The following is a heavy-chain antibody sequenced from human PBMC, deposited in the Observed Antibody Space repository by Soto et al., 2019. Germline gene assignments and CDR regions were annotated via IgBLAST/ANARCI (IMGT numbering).Heavy chain of an antibody. Sequence: PSETLSLTCTVSGASIRNSYWNWIRQPSGKGLEWIGYISNSGSTKYNPSLKSRVTISVDTSKNQFSLQLNSVTATDTAVYYCVRGFYDSAGYSDSIDSWGPGTLVTVSS. CDR1: GASIRNSY. CDR2: ISNSGST. J-gene: IGHJ4*02. V-gene: IGHV4-59*01. D-gene: IGHD3-22*01. CDR3: VRGFYDSAGYSDSIDS.